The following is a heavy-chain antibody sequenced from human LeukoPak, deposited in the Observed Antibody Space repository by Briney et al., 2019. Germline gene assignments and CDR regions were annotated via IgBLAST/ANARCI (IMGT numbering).Heavy chain of an antibody. J-gene: IGHJ4*02. D-gene: IGHD5-18*01. CDR1: GGSISSSSYY. Sequence: KPSETLSLTCTVSGGSISSSSYYWGWIRQPPGKGLEWIGSIYYSGSTYYNPSLKSRVTISVDTSKNQFSLKLSSVTAADTAVYYCARAPRDTNSWYYFDYWGQGTLVSVSS. V-gene: IGHV4-39*07. CDR2: IYYSGST. CDR3: ARAPRDTNSWYYFDY.